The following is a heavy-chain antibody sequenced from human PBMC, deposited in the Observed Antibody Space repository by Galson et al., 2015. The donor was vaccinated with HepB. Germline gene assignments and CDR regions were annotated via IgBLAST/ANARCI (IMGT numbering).Heavy chain of an antibody. CDR3: ARAGGYSYGSWYFDY. Sequence: SLRLSCAASGFTFSSYAMHWVRQAPGKGLEWVAVISYDGSNKYYADSVKGRFTISRDNSKNTLYLQMNSLRAEDTAVYYCARAGGYSYGSWYFDYWGQGTLVTVSS. D-gene: IGHD5-18*01. V-gene: IGHV3-30*04. CDR1: GFTFSSYA. J-gene: IGHJ4*02. CDR2: ISYDGSNK.